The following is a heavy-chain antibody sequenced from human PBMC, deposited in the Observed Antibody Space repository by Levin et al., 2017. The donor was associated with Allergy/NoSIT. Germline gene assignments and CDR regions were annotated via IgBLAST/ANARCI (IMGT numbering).Heavy chain of an antibody. D-gene: IGHD2-2*01. Sequence: GGSLRLSCAASGFTFSSYSMNWVRQTPGQGLEWVSSISSSSSYIYYADSVKGRFTISRDNAKNSLYLQMNSLRAEDTAVYYCARGLGYCSSTSCYGAFDIWGQGTMVTVSS. V-gene: IGHV3-21*01. CDR1: GFTFSSYS. CDR3: ARGLGYCSSTSCYGAFDI. J-gene: IGHJ3*02. CDR2: ISSSSSYI.